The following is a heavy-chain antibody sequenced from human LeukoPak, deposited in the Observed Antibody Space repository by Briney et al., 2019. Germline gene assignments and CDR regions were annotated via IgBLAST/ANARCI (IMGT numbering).Heavy chain of an antibody. D-gene: IGHD3-22*01. CDR3: ARDAGGGTYYHDSSGYQWGTYFDY. CDR2: IYYSGST. V-gene: IGHV4-39*07. CDR1: GGSISSSSYY. Sequence: PSGTLSLTCAVSGGSISSSSYYWGWIRQPPGKGLEWIGSIYYSGSTYYNPSLKSRVTISVDTSKNQFSLKLSSVTAADTAVYYCARDAGGGTYYHDSSGYQWGTYFDYWGQGTLVTVSS. J-gene: IGHJ4*02.